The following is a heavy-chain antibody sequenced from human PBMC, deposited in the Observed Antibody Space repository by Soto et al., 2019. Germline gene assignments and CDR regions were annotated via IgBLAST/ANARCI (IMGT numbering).Heavy chain of an antibody. J-gene: IGHJ6*02. D-gene: IGHD3-22*01. CDR1: GFTFSSYS. V-gene: IGHV3-48*02. CDR3: ARDTGDYYDSSGYYPLSYGMDV. CDR2: ISSSSSTI. Sequence: PGGSLRLSCAASGFTFSSYSMNWVRQAPGKGLEWVSYISSSSSTIYYADSVKGRFTISRDNTKNSLYLQMNSLRDEDTAVYYCARDTGDYYDSSGYYPLSYGMDVWAKGPRSPSP.